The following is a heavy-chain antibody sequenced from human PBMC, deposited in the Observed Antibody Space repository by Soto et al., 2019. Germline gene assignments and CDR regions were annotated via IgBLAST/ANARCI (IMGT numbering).Heavy chain of an antibody. J-gene: IGHJ6*02. CDR1: GGTFSSYA. Sequence: ASVKVSCKASGGTFSSYAISWVRQAPGQGLEWMGGIIPIFGTANYAQKFQGRVTITADESTSTAYMELSSLRSEDTAVYYCARVYDDFWSGYWSPQYYYYYGMDVWGQGTTVTVSS. CDR3: ARVYDDFWSGYWSPQYYYYYGMDV. CDR2: IIPIFGTA. V-gene: IGHV1-69*13. D-gene: IGHD3-3*01.